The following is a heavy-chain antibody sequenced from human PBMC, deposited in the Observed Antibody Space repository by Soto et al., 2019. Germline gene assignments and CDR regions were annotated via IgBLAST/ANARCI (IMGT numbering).Heavy chain of an antibody. CDR2: IYYSGYT. CDR1: GRSISTSSYY. Sequence: PSETLSPTCSVSGRSISTSSYYRRWIRHPPGKGLEWIGSIYYSGYTYYNPSLKSRVTISVDTSKNQFSLKLSSVTAADTAVYYCARHNGPLYVGYYYDMDVWGQGTTVT. V-gene: IGHV4-39*01. CDR3: ARHNGPLYVGYYYDMDV. J-gene: IGHJ6*02. D-gene: IGHD3-16*01.